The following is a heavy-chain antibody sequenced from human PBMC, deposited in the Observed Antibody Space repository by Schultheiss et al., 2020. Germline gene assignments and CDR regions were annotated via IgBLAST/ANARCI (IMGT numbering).Heavy chain of an antibody. Sequence: LSCAASGFTFSNAWMNWVRQAPGKGLEWVGRIKSKTDGGTTDYAAPVKGRFTISRDDSKNTLYLQMNSLKTEDTAVYYCTTEDIVVVPAAMAEYNWFDPWGQGTLVTVSS. D-gene: IGHD2-2*01. V-gene: IGHV3-15*07. CDR3: TTEDIVVVPAAMAEYNWFDP. CDR2: IKSKTDGGTT. CDR1: GFTFSNAW. J-gene: IGHJ5*02.